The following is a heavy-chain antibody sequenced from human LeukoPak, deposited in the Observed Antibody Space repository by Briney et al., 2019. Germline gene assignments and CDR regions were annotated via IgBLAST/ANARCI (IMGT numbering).Heavy chain of an antibody. CDR3: AQDLSYTSGASDH. V-gene: IGHV3-23*01. Sequence: GGSLRLSCAASGFTFSAFAMTWVRQAPGKGLEWVSTITDDGYNTYSADSVKGRITFSRDNSKNTLSLQLRSLRAEDTAVYYCAQDLSYTSGASDHWGQGTLVTVSS. CDR2: ITDDGYNT. CDR1: GFTFSAFA. J-gene: IGHJ4*02. D-gene: IGHD6-19*01.